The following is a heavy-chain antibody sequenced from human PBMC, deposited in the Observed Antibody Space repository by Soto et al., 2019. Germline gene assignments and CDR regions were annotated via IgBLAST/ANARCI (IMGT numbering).Heavy chain of an antibody. CDR1: GFTFSTYA. Sequence: PGGSLRLSCAASGFTFSTYAMSWVRQAPGKGLEWVSTISAGGGSTYYADSVKGRFTISRDNSKNTLYLQMNTLRAEDTAVYYCANDYPNYWGQGTLVTVSS. CDR2: ISAGGGST. V-gene: IGHV3-23*01. J-gene: IGHJ4*02. CDR3: ANDYPNY.